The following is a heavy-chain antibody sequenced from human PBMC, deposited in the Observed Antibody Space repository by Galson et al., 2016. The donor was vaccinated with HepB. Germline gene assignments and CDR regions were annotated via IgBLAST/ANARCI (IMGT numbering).Heavy chain of an antibody. CDR3: ARGVAGSYSPVAVDY. CDR1: GFTFSNYA. Sequence: SLRLSCAASGFTFSNYAIHWVRQAPGKGLEWVAVISYDGSNKYYADSVKGRFTISRDNSNNMLYLRMNSLRIEDTAVYYCARGVAGSYSPVAVDYWGQGALVTVSS. CDR2: ISYDGSNK. V-gene: IGHV3-30*04. J-gene: IGHJ4*02. D-gene: IGHD1-26*01.